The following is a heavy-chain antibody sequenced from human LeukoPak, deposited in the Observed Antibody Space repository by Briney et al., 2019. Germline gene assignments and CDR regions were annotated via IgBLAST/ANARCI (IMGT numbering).Heavy chain of an antibody. CDR3: ASDLPLVYGSAFDI. J-gene: IGHJ3*02. CDR1: GGSFSGYY. CDR2: INHSGST. V-gene: IGHV4-34*01. Sequence: SETLSLTCAVYGGSFSGYYWSWIRQPPGKGLEWIGEINHSGSTNYNPSLKSRVTISVDTSKNQFSLKLSSVTAADTAVYYCASDLPLVYGSAFDIWGQGTMVTVSS. D-gene: IGHD2-8*01.